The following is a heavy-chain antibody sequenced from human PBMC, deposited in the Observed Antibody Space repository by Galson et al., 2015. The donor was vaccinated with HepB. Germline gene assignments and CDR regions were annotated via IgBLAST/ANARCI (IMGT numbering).Heavy chain of an antibody. CDR1: GYTFTDYY. J-gene: IGHJ4*02. Sequence: VKVSCKVSGYTFTDYYMHWVQQAPGKGLEWMGLVDPEDGETIYAEKFQGRVTITADTSTDTAYMELSSLRSEDTAVYYCRLQAVAGTGFDYWGQGTLVTVSS. D-gene: IGHD6-19*01. V-gene: IGHV1-69-2*01. CDR2: VDPEDGET. CDR3: RLQAVAGTGFDY.